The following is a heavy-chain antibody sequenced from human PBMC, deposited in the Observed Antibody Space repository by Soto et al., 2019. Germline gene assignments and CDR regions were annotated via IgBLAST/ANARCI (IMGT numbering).Heavy chain of an antibody. CDR2: VHYTGST. D-gene: IGHD4-17*01. V-gene: IGHV4-59*01. CDR3: ARLPWADYGGIFDP. CDR1: GGSISSNY. Sequence: SETLSLTCTVSGGSISSNYWAWIRQPPGKGLEWIGYVHYTGSTNYNPSLKSRVTISVDTSKNQFSLKLSSVTTADTALYYCARLPWADYGGIFDPWGQGTLVTSPQ. J-gene: IGHJ5*02.